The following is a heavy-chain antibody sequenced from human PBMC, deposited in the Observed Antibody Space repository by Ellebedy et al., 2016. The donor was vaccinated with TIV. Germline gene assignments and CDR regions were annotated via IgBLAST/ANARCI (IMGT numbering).Heavy chain of an antibody. J-gene: IGHJ6*02. CDR2: IYSGGST. V-gene: IGHV3-53*01. CDR3: ANRSYEYYYYGMDV. CDR1: GFTVSNNY. D-gene: IGHD3-16*01. Sequence: GESLKISCAASGFTVSNNYMSWVRQAPGKGLEWVSVIYSGGSTYYADSVKGRLTISRDHSKHTLYLHMHSLRAEDTAVYYCANRSYEYYYYGMDVWGQGTTVTVSS.